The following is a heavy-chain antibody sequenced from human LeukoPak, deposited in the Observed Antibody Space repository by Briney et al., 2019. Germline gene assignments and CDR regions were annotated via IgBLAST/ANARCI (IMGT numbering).Heavy chain of an antibody. CDR3: ARDRRAAAGTGWFDP. D-gene: IGHD6-13*01. CDR1: GDSISSYY. J-gene: IGHJ5*02. CDR2: ISYSGST. Sequence: PSETLSLTCTVSGDSISSYYWNWIRQPPGKGLEWIGFISYSGSTNYNPSLKSRVTISVDTPKNQFSLKLSSVTAADTAVYYCARDRRAAAGTGWFDPWGQGTLVTVSS. V-gene: IGHV4-59*12.